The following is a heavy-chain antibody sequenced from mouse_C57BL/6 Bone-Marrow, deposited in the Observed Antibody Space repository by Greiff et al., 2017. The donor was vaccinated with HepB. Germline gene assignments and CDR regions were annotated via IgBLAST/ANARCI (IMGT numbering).Heavy chain of an antibody. CDR2: ISYSGST. V-gene: IGHV3-8*01. Sequence: EVKLMESGPGLAKPSQTLSLTCSVTGYSITSDYWNWIRKFPGNKLEYMGYISYSGSTYYNPSLKSRISITRDTSKNQYYLQLNSVTTEDTATYYCARGYYDYPAWFAYWGQGTLVTVSA. D-gene: IGHD2-4*01. CDR3: ARGYYDYPAWFAY. CDR1: GYSITSDY. J-gene: IGHJ3*01.